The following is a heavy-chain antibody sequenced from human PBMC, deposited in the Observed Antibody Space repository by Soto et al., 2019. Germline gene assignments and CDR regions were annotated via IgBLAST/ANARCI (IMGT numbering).Heavy chain of an antibody. V-gene: IGHV3-21*01. CDR3: ARAVPTTGTNFDY. Sequence: KTGGSLRLSCAASGFTFSSYSMNWVRQAPGKGLEWVSSISSSSSYIYYADSVKGRFTISRDNAKNSLYLQMNSLRAEDTAVYYCARAVPTTGTNFDYWGQGTLVTVSS. D-gene: IGHD2-8*02. CDR1: GFTFSSYS. J-gene: IGHJ4*02. CDR2: ISSSSSYI.